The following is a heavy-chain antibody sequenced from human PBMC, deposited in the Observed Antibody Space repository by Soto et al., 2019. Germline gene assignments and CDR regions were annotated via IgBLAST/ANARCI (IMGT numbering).Heavy chain of an antibody. J-gene: IGHJ4*02. Sequence: QVPLVQSGAEVKKPGASVKVSCQASGYTFTDYYIHWLRQAPGQGLEWMGWVNPYDGGTNHAQKFQGRVTMTRDTSINTAYIELSSLTSDDTALYYCARGLRDDEYNAWGQGTLVTVSS. V-gene: IGHV1-2*02. CDR3: ARGLRDDEYNA. CDR1: GYTFTDYY. D-gene: IGHD6-6*01. CDR2: VNPYDGGT.